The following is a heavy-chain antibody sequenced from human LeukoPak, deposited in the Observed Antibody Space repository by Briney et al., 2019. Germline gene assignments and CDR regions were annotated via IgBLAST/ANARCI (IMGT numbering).Heavy chain of an antibody. V-gene: IGHV3-11*01. CDR2: ISSSGSTI. J-gene: IGHJ6*02. Sequence: GGSLRLSCAASGFTFSDYYMSWIRQAPGKGLEWVSYISSSGSTIYYADSVKGRFTISRDNAKNSLYLQMNSLRAEDTAVYYCAREPPRILYGDYVSYYYYGMDVWGQGTTVTVSS. CDR3: AREPPRILYGDYVSYYYYGMDV. CDR1: GFTFSDYY. D-gene: IGHD4-17*01.